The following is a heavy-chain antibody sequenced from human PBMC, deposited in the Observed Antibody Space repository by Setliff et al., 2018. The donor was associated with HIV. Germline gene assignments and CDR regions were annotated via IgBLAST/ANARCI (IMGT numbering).Heavy chain of an antibody. Sequence: PSETLSLTCSIFYGSINNHYWTWIRQPPGKGLEWIGYINYRGNTYYNPSVKSRVTISMDTSKNQFSLRLDSVTAADTAVYYCAATAMDYYFDYWGQGTLVTVSS. CDR1: YGSINNHY. V-gene: IGHV4-59*11. D-gene: IGHD5-18*01. CDR2: INYRGNT. CDR3: AATAMDYYFDY. J-gene: IGHJ4*02.